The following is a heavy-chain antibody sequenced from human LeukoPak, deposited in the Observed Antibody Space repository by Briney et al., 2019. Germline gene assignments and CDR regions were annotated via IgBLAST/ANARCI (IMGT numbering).Heavy chain of an antibody. CDR1: GGSINSYY. CDR2: IFYTGST. D-gene: IGHD6-25*01. Sequence: SETLSLTCTVSGGSINSYYWSWIRQPPGKTQEWIGYIFYTGSTKYNPSLKSRVTISVDTSKNQFSLKLTSVTAADTAVYYCARVVVHGYSDYWGQGALVTVSS. J-gene: IGHJ4*02. CDR3: ARVVVHGYSDY. V-gene: IGHV4-59*08.